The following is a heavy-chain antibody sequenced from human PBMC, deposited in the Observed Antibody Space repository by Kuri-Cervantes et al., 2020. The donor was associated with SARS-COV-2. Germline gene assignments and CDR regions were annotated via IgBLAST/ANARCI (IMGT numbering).Heavy chain of an antibody. CDR1: GSTFSSYW. CDR3: ARGGGMDV. V-gene: IGHV3-7*03. Sequence: GGSLRLSCAASGSTFSSYWMGWVRQAPGKGLEWVANIDQDGYEKYFVDSVKGRFSISRDNAKNSLFLQMNSLRAEDTAIYFCARGGGMDVWGQGTTVTVSS. J-gene: IGHJ6*02. CDR2: IDQDGYEK.